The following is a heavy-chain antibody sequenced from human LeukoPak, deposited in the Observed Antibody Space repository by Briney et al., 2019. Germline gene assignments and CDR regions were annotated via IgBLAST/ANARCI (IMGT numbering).Heavy chain of an antibody. CDR3: ARDPGYCSSTSCYFDY. D-gene: IGHD2-2*01. CDR1: GGSISSSSYY. V-gene: IGHV4-39*07. CDR2: ISYSGST. Sequence: SETLSLTCTVSGGSISSSSYYWGWIRQPPGKGLEWTGSISYSGSTYYNPSLKSRVTISVDTSKNQFSLKLSSVTAADTAVYYCARDPGYCSSTSCYFDYWGQGTLVTVSS. J-gene: IGHJ4*02.